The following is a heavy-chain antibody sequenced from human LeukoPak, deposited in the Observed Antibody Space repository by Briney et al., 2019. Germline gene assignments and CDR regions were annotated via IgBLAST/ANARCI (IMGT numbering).Heavy chain of an antibody. D-gene: IGHD3-16*02. Sequence: GGSLRVSCVASGFTLSQYSMSWVRQALGKGLEWVSFVSCTSRDIYYTDSVKGRFTISRDNAKNSLYLQMNSLTAADTAIYFCARMTIESIGWYFDVWGRGTLVTVSS. CDR2: VSCTSRDI. CDR3: ARMTIESIGWYFDV. J-gene: IGHJ2*01. V-gene: IGHV3-21*01. CDR1: GFTLSQYS.